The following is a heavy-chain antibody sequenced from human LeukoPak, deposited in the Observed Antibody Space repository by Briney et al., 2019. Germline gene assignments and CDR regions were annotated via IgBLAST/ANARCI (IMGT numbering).Heavy chain of an antibody. J-gene: IGHJ4*02. Sequence: ASVKVSCKASGYTFTSYGISWVRQAPGQGLEWMGWISAYNGNTNYAQKLQGRVTMTTDTSTSTAYMELRSLRSVDTAVYYCARLQFTIYGSGSPDYWGQGTLVTVSS. CDR3: ARLQFTIYGSGSPDY. V-gene: IGHV1-18*01. CDR2: ISAYNGNT. D-gene: IGHD3-10*01. CDR1: GYTFTSYG.